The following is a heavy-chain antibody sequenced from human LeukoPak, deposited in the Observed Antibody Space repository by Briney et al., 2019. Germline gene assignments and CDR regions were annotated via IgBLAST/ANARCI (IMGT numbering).Heavy chain of an antibody. V-gene: IGHV4-39*07. CDR3: ARDSSGTFDY. J-gene: IGHJ4*02. D-gene: IGHD6-19*01. Sequence: SETLSLTCTVSGGSISSSSYYWGWIRQPPGKGLEWIGSIYYSGSTNYNPSLKSRVTISVDTSKNQFSLKLSSVTAADTAVYYCARDSSGTFDYWGQGTLVTVSS. CDR2: IYYSGST. CDR1: GGSISSSSYY.